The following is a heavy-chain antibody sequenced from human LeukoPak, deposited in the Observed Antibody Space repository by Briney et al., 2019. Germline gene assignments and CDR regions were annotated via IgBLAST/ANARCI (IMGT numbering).Heavy chain of an antibody. CDR1: GFTVSSNY. J-gene: IGHJ4*02. CDR2: ISSSGNNT. V-gene: IGHV3-23*01. Sequence: GGSLRPSCAASGFTVSSNYMSWVRQAPGKGLEWVSTISSSGNNTYYTDSVKGRFTISRDNSKNTLYLQRTSLRAEDTAVYYCAKDNGQYSSSWYVSYFDYWGQGTLVTVSS. D-gene: IGHD6-13*01. CDR3: AKDNGQYSSSWYVSYFDY.